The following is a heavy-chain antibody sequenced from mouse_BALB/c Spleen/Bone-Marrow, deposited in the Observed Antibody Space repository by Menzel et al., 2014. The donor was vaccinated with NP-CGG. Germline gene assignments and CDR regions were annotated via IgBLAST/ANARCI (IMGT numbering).Heavy chain of an antibody. CDR1: GYTFTDYA. J-gene: IGHJ1*01. Sequence: VKLQESGAELVRPGVSVKISCKGSGYTFTDYAMYWVKQSHAKSLEWIGIISTYYGDASYNQKFKGKATMTVDKSSSTAYMELARLTSEDFAIYYCAREAGPWYFDVWGAGTTVTVSS. V-gene: IGHV1S137*01. CDR2: ISTYYGDA. CDR3: AREAGPWYFDV.